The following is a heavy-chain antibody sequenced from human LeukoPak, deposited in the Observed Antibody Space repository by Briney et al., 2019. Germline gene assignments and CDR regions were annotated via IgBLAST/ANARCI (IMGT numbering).Heavy chain of an antibody. D-gene: IGHD5-24*01. CDR1: GFPFSSYA. CDR2: ISGSGGST. Sequence: GGSLRLSCAASGFPFSSYAMSWVRQAPGKGLEWVSAISGSGGSTYYADSVKGRFTISRDNSKNTLYLQMNSLRAEDTAVCYCAKDLGEWLAPIDYWGQGTLVTVSS. CDR3: AKDLGEWLAPIDY. V-gene: IGHV3-23*01. J-gene: IGHJ4*02.